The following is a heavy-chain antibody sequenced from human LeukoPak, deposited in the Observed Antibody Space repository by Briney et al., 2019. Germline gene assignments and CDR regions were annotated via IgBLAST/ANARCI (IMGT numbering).Heavy chain of an antibody. CDR2: MYYSGSP. V-gene: IGHV4-59*01. Sequence: SETLSLTCTVSGGSISYYYWSWIRQPPGKGLEWIGYMYYSGSPNYNPSLKSRVTMSVDTSKNQFSLKLSSVTAADTAVYYCARGRMGATGYFDYWGQGTLVTVSS. D-gene: IGHD1-26*01. J-gene: IGHJ4*02. CDR3: ARGRMGATGYFDY. CDR1: GGSISYYY.